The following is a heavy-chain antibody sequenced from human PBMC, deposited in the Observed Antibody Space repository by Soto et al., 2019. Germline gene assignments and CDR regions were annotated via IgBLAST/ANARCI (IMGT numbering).Heavy chain of an antibody. D-gene: IGHD1-26*01. CDR3: AKKSSGNSYFYFDY. CDR1: GFTFSTYA. J-gene: IGHJ4*02. CDR2: LSDSGGST. V-gene: IGHV3-23*01. Sequence: GSLRLSCAASGFTFSTYAMSWVRQAPGKGLEWVSALSDSGGSTYYADSVKGRFTISRDNSKNTLYLQMNSLRAEDTAVYYCAKKSSGNSYFYFDYWGKGTLVTVSS.